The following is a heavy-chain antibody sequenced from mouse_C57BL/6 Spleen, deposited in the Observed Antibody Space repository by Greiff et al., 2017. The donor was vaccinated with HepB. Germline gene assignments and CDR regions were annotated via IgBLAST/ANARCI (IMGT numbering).Heavy chain of an antibody. V-gene: IGHV1-69*01. CDR2: IDPSDSYT. CDR3: ARRDGYYYFDY. CDR1: GYTFTSYW. D-gene: IGHD2-3*01. J-gene: IGHJ2*01. Sequence: QVQLQQPGAELVMPGASVKLSCKASGYTFTSYWMHWVKQRPGQGLEWIGEIDPSDSYTNYNQKFKGKSTLTVDKSSSTAYMQLSSLTSEDSAVYYCARRDGYYYFDYWGLGTTLTVAS.